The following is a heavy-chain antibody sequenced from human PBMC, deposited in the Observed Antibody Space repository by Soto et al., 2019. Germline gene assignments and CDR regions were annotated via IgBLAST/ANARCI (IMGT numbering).Heavy chain of an antibody. V-gene: IGHV3-33*01. CDR2: IWYDGSNK. CDR3: ARSPGGYSGYDWYYYYGMDV. D-gene: IGHD5-12*01. J-gene: IGHJ6*02. Sequence: QVQLVESGGGVIQPGRSLRLSCAASGFTFSSYGMHWVRQALGKGLEWVAVIWYDGSNKYYADCVKGRFTISRDNSKNTLYLQMNSLRAEDTAVYYCARSPGGYSGYDWYYYYGMDVWGQGTTVTVSS. CDR1: GFTFSSYG.